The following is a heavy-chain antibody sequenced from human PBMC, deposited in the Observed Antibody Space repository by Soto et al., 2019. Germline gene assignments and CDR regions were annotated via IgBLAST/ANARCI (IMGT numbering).Heavy chain of an antibody. CDR3: ALGGRAKCFQH. Sequence: GGSLRLSCAASGFTFSSYSMNWVRQAPGKGLEWVSSISSSSSYIYYADSVKGRFTISRDNAKNSLYLQMSSLRAEDTAVYYCALGGRAKCFQHWGQGTLVTVSS. CDR1: GFTFSSYS. J-gene: IGHJ1*01. V-gene: IGHV3-21*01. D-gene: IGHD3-16*01. CDR2: ISSSSSYI.